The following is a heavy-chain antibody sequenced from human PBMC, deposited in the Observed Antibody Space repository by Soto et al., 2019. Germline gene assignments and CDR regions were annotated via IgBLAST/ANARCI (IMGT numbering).Heavy chain of an antibody. J-gene: IGHJ6*03. CDR3: ARGPDYLPQNYYYYYYMDV. V-gene: IGHV3-48*04. CDR2: ISSSSSTI. Sequence: PGGSLRLSSAASGFTFSSYSMNWVRQDPGKGLEWVSYISSSSSTIYYADSVKGRFTISRDNAKNSLYLQMNSLRAEDTAVYYCARGPDYLPQNYYYYYYMDVWGKGTTVTVSS. D-gene: IGHD4-17*01. CDR1: GFTFSSYS.